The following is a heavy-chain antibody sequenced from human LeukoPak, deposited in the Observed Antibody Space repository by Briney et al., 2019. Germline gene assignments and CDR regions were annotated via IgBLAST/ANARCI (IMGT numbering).Heavy chain of an antibody. V-gene: IGHV3-21*01. CDR3: ARDGKVWLAYYGMDV. Sequence: GSLRLSCAASGFTFSSYSMNWARQAPGKGLEWVSSISSSSSYIYYADSVKGRFTISRDNAKNSLYLQMNSLRAEDTAVYYCARDGKVWLAYYGMDVWGQGTTVTVSS. J-gene: IGHJ6*02. CDR2: ISSSSSYI. CDR1: GFTFSSYS. D-gene: IGHD4-23*01.